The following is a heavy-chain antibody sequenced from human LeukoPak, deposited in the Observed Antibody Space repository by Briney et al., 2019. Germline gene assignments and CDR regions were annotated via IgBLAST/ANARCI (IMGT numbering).Heavy chain of an antibody. CDR3: ARAPLLTGDTIDY. Sequence: GGSLRLSCAASGFTFSSYGMHWVRQAPGKGLEWVAVIWYDGSNKYYADSMKGRFTISRDNSKNTLYLQMNSLRAEDTAVYYCARAPLLTGDTIDYWGQGTLVTVSS. CDR2: IWYDGSNK. CDR1: GFTFSSYG. D-gene: IGHD7-27*01. V-gene: IGHV3-33*01. J-gene: IGHJ4*02.